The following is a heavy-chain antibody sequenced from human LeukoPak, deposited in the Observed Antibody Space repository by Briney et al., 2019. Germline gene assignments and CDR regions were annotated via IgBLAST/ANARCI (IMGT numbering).Heavy chain of an antibody. Sequence: ASVKVSCKVSGYTLTESFMHWVRQAPGKGLEWMGGFDPEDGETIYAQKFQGRVTMTEDTSTDTAYMELSSLRSEDTAVYYCATDGTLRYSSSWYGLGYLDYWGQGTLVTVSS. CDR3: ATDGTLRYSSSWYGLGYLDY. J-gene: IGHJ4*02. D-gene: IGHD6-13*01. CDR1: GYTLTESF. V-gene: IGHV1-24*01. CDR2: FDPEDGET.